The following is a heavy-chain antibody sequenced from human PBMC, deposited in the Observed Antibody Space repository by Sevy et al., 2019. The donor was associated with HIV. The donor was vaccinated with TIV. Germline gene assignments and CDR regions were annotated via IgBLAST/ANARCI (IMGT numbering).Heavy chain of an antibody. Sequence: SETLSLTCTVSGGSISRYYWSWIRQPAGKGLEWIGRIYTRVSANYNPSLKSRVTMSVDTSKNQFSLRLTSVTAADTAVYYCARRHYGSEAFDIWGQGTMVTVSS. CDR2: IYTRVSA. CDR3: ARRHYGSEAFDI. V-gene: IGHV4-4*07. D-gene: IGHD1-26*01. CDR1: GGSISRYY. J-gene: IGHJ3*02.